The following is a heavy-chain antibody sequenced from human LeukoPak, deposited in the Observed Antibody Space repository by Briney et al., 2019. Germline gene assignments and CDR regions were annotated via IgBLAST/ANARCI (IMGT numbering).Heavy chain of an antibody. CDR2: MNPNYGNT. V-gene: IGHV1-8*01. CDR3: ARRDCSSTSCYLGVDL. CDR1: GYTFTTHD. J-gene: IGHJ5*02. Sequence: ASVKLSCKASGYTFTTHDLNRVRQAAGQGLEWMGWMNPNYGNTGYAQKFQGKVNMTGDISINTAYVELSSLTSDDTAVYYCARRDCSSTSCYLGVDLWGQGTLVTVSS. D-gene: IGHD2-2*01.